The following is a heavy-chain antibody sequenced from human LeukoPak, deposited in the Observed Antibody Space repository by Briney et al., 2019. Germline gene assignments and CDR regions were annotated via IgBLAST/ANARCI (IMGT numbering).Heavy chain of an antibody. CDR3: AKDQQWLPEGDY. Sequence: GGSLRLSCAASGFTFSSYAMSWVRQAPGKGLEWVSAISGSGGSTYYADSMKGRFTISRDNSKNTLYLQMNSLRAEDTAVYYCAKDQQWLPEGDYWGQGTLVTVSS. J-gene: IGHJ4*02. CDR2: ISGSGGST. V-gene: IGHV3-23*01. CDR1: GFTFSSYA. D-gene: IGHD6-19*01.